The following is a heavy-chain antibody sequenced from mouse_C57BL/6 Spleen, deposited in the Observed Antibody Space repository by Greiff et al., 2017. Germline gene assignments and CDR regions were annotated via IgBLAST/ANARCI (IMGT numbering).Heavy chain of an antibody. CDR2: IDPSDSYT. CDR3: ARWGADFDY. J-gene: IGHJ2*01. CDR1: GYTFTRYW. Sequence: QVQLQQPGAELVMPGASVKLSCKASGYTFTRYWMHWVKQRPGQGLEWIGEIDPSDSYTNYNQKFTGKSTLTVDKSSSTAYMQLSSLTSEDSAVYYCARWGADFDYWGQGTTLTVSS. V-gene: IGHV1-69*01.